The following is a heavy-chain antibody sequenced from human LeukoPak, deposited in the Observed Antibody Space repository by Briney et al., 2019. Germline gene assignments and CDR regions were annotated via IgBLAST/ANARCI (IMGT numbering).Heavy chain of an antibody. D-gene: IGHD3-16*01. V-gene: IGHV3-15*01. CDR3: TTDRGGYKPFDY. Sequence: GGSLRLSCAASGFTFSNAWMSWVRQAPGKGLEWVGRIKSKTDGGTTDYAAPVKGRFTISRDDSKNTLYLQLNSLKTEDTAVYYCTTDRGGYKPFDYWGQGTLVTVSS. J-gene: IGHJ4*02. CDR1: GFTFSNAW. CDR2: IKSKTDGGTT.